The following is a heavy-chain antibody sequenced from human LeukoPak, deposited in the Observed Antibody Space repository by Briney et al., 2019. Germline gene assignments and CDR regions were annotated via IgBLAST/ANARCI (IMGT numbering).Heavy chain of an antibody. CDR2: ISGSGGST. Sequence: GGSLRLSCAASGFTLSSYAMSWVRQAPGKGLEWVSAISGSGGSTYYADSVKGRFTISRDNAKNSLYLQMNSLRAEDTAVYYCARDPSSGTYYVGFFYYYYMDVWGKGTTVTISS. D-gene: IGHD1-26*01. CDR1: GFTLSSYA. J-gene: IGHJ6*03. CDR3: ARDPSSGTYYVGFFYYYYMDV. V-gene: IGHV3-23*01.